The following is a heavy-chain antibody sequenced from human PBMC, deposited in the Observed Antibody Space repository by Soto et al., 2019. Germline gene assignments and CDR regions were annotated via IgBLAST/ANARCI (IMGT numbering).Heavy chain of an antibody. CDR1: GGTFSSYR. Sequence: SVKVSCKASGGTFSSYRINWVRQAPGQGLEWVGGIVPIYRTADYAQKFQGRVTITADESARTSYMELRSLKSQDTAVYYCVRDSGATLSSSWGQGTLVTVSS. V-gene: IGHV1-69*13. J-gene: IGHJ4*02. CDR2: IVPIYRTA. CDR3: VRDSGATLSSS. D-gene: IGHD6-13*01.